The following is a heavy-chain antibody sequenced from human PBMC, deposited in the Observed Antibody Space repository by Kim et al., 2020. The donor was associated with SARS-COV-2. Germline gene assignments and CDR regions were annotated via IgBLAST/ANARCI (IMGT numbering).Heavy chain of an antibody. V-gene: IGHV3-72*01. Sequence: GGSLRLSCAASGFTFSDHYMDWVRQAPGKGLEWVGRARNKANSYTTEYAASVKGRFTISRDDSKNSLYLQMNSLKTEDTAVYYCARDQLDYYGSGNYGMDVWGQGTTVTVSS. J-gene: IGHJ6*02. CDR3: ARDQLDYYGSGNYGMDV. D-gene: IGHD3-10*01. CDR1: GFTFSDHY. CDR2: ARNKANSYTT.